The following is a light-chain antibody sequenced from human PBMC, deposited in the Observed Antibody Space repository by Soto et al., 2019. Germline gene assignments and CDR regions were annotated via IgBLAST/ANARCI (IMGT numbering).Light chain of an antibody. J-gene: IGKJ2*01. CDR1: QSLVHSDGNTY. Sequence: DVVMTPSPLSLPVTLGQPASISCRSSQSLVHSDGNTYLNWYHQRPGQSPRRLMYKVSNRDSGVPGRFSGSESDTDFTLKISGVEAEDVGVYYCKQGTHWPPYTFGQGTKLEIK. V-gene: IGKV2-30*02. CDR2: KVS. CDR3: KQGTHWPPYT.